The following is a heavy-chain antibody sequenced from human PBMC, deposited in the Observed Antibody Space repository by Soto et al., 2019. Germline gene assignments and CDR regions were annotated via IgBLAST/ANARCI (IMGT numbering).Heavy chain of an antibody. Sequence: GESLKISCKGSGYIFTNYWIGWVRQLPGKGLEWMGIIYPGDSETTYNPSFQGRVTISADKSISTAFLQWSSLKASDTAMYFCARQGGRYSYFDYWGQGTLVTVSS. V-gene: IGHV5-51*01. CDR1: GYIFTNYW. J-gene: IGHJ4*02. CDR3: ARQGGRYSYFDY. D-gene: IGHD1-26*01. CDR2: IYPGDSET.